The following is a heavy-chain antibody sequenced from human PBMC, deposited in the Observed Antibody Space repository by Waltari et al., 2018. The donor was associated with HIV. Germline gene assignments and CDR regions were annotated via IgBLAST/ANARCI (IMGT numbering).Heavy chain of an antibody. D-gene: IGHD3-22*01. Sequence: QVQLVQSGAEVTKPGASVKVSCKASGYSFIGYYLYWVRQAPGHGLEWMGRINPHSCGTNYAQKFQGRVTMTRDTSISTAYMELSRLRSDDTAVYYCARDRIYYDSSGTFDYWGQGTLVTVSS. CDR3: ARDRIYYDSSGTFDY. CDR1: GYSFIGYY. CDR2: INPHSCGT. J-gene: IGHJ4*02. V-gene: IGHV1-2*06.